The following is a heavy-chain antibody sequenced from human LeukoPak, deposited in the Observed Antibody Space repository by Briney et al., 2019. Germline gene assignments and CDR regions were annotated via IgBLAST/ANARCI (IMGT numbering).Heavy chain of an antibody. CDR3: AKEYCSNSVCHSLDY. CDR1: GITFSTYA. CDR2: ISYDGSKK. D-gene: IGHD2-8*01. V-gene: IGHV3-30*04. J-gene: IGHJ4*02. Sequence: GGSLRLSCAASGITFSTYAMHWVRQAPGKGLEWVAVISYDGSKKYYADSMKGRFTFSRDNSKNTLYLQMNSLRAEDTAVYYCAKEYCSNSVCHSLDYWGQGTLVTVSS.